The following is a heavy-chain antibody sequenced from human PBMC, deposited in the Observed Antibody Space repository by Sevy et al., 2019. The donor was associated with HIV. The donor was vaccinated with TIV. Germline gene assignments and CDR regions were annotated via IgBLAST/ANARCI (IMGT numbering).Heavy chain of an antibody. CDR1: GGSFSSDDYS. V-gene: IGHV4-61*02. D-gene: IGHD3-22*01. J-gene: IGHJ5*02. CDR3: ARGGSSYYDSSGWSVWFDP. CDR2: IYTSGST. Sequence: SETLSLTCTVSGGSFSSDDYSWSWIRQRAGKGLEWIGLIYTSGSTSYNPSLRSRVSMSVDTSKYLFSLRLSSVTAADTAVYYCARGGSSYYDSSGWSVWFDPWGQGTPVTVSS.